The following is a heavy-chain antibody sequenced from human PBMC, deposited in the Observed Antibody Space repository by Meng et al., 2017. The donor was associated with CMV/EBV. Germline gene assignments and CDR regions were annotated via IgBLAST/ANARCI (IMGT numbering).Heavy chain of an antibody. J-gene: IGHJ6*02. CDR2: ITTYNGNT. CDR3: ARVFNWNNLSFYAMDV. V-gene: IGHV1-18*01. CDR1: GYKFNDFG. D-gene: IGHD2-2*01. Sequence: ASVKVSCKASGYKFNDFGITWVRQAPGQGLEWVGWITTYNGNTEYNQKFRDRVTMTTDTSTSTAYLELRSLRSDDTAVYFCARVFNWNNLSFYAMDVWGQGTTVTVSS.